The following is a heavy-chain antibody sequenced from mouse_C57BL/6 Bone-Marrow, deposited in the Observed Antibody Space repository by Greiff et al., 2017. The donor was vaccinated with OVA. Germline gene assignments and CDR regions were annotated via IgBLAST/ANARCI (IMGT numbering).Heavy chain of an antibody. CDR3: ARWGFYGYGFAY. CDR1: GYTFTSYW. Sequence: QVQLQQPGAELVKPGASVKLSCKASGYTFTSYWMHWVKQRPGQGLEWIGIIHPNSGSNNSNEKFKSKAPLTVDKASRTANMQLSSLTSEDSAVYACARWGFYGYGFAYWGQGTLVTVSA. V-gene: IGHV1-64*01. CDR2: IHPNSGSN. D-gene: IGHD2-2*01. J-gene: IGHJ3*01.